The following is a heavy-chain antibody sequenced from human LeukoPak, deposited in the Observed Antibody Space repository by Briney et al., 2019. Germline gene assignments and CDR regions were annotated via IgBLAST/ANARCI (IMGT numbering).Heavy chain of an antibody. D-gene: IGHD4-11*01. V-gene: IGHV1-3*01. Sequence: GASVKVSCKASGYTFTTYTIHWVRQAPGQRLEWMGWINAGDGNTKYSQKFQGRVTITRDTSANTAYMELSGLRSEDAAVYYCARLTTLQAGYWGQGTLVTVSS. CDR2: INAGDGNT. CDR1: GYTFTTYT. J-gene: IGHJ4*02. CDR3: ARLTTLQAGY.